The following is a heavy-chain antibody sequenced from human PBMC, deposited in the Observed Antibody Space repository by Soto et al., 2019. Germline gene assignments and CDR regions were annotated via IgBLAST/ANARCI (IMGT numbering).Heavy chain of an antibody. Sequence: QTGGSLRLSCAASGFTFSSYEMNWVRQAPGKGLEWVSYISSSGSTIYYADSVKGRFTISRDNAKNSLYLQMNSLRAEDTAVYYCARGLSYYYYGMDVWGQGTTVTVSS. CDR3: ARGLSYYYYGMDV. CDR1: GFTFSSYE. D-gene: IGHD3-22*01. V-gene: IGHV3-48*03. J-gene: IGHJ6*02. CDR2: ISSSGSTI.